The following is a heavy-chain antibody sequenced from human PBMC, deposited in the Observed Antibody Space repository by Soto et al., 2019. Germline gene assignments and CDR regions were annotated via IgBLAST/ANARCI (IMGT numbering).Heavy chain of an antibody. CDR3: ASLPTGEGAYDYIWGSYRLRPRDY. D-gene: IGHD3-16*02. V-gene: IGHV3-48*01. CDR2: ISSSSSTI. Sequence: PGGSLRLSCAASGFTFSSYSMNWVRQAPGKGLEWVSYISSSSSTIYYADSVKGRFTISRDNAKNSLYLQMNSLRAEDTAVYYCASLPTGEGAYDYIWGSYRLRPRDYWGQGTLVTVSS. J-gene: IGHJ4*02. CDR1: GFTFSSYS.